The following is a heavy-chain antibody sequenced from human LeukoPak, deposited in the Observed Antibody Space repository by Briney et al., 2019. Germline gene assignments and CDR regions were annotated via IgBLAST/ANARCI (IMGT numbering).Heavy chain of an antibody. D-gene: IGHD4-17*01. V-gene: IGHV3-7*01. J-gene: IGHJ4*02. Sequence: GGSLRLSCAASGFTFSRYWMSWVRQAPGKGLEWVANIKQDGSEKYYVDSVKGRFTISRDNAKNSLYLQMNSLRAEDTAVYYCARDIRYWGQGTLVTVSS. CDR2: IKQDGSEK. CDR3: ARDIRY. CDR1: GFTFSRYW.